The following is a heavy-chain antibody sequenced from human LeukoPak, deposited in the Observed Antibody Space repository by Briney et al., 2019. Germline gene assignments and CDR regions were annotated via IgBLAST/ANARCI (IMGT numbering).Heavy chain of an antibody. J-gene: IGHJ5*02. CDR2: INPSGGST. CDR3: ARAYLSYYYDSSGYDCWFDP. D-gene: IGHD3-22*01. V-gene: IGHV1-46*01. CDR1: GYTFTSYY. Sequence: GASVKVSCKASGYTFTSYYMHWVRQAPGQGLEWMGIINPSGGSTSYAQKFQGRVSMTRDTSTSTVYMELSSLRSEDTAVYHCARAYLSYYYDSSGYDCWFDPWGQGTLVTVSS.